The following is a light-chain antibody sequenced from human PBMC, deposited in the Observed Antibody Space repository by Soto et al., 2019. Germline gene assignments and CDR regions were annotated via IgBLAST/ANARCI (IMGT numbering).Light chain of an antibody. V-gene: IGKV3-15*01. CDR2: ATS. CDR3: QQYGDWPLT. Sequence: EIVVTQSPATLSVSPGERATLSCRASQSVGNNFAWYQQKPGQAPRLLIFATSTWATGVPARFSGSGSGTEFPLTISSLQSEDFAVYYCQQYGDWPLTFGGGAKVEIE. CDR1: QSVGNN. J-gene: IGKJ4*01.